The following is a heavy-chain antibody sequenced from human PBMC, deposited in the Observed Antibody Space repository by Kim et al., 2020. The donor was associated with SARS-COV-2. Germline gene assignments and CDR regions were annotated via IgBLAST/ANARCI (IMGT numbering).Heavy chain of an antibody. Sequence: SETLSLTCTVSGGSISSSSYYWGWIRQPPGKGLEWIGSIYYSGSTYYNPSLKSRVTISVDTSKNQFSLKLSSVTAADTAVYYCARQDSSSWYPSNYFDY. CDR3: ARQDSSSWYPSNYFDY. CDR2: IYYSGST. V-gene: IGHV4-39*01. CDR1: GGSISSSSYY. D-gene: IGHD6-13*01. J-gene: IGHJ4*01.